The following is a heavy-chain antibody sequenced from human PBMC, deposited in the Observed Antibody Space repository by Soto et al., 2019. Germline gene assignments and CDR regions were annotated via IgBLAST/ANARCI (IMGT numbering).Heavy chain of an antibody. CDR1: GLTFTAYG. Sequence: GGSLRLSCAASGLTFTAYGMHWVRQAPGKGLEWVAFISYDGSYKHYGESVKGRLTISRDNSKNTMYLQMDSLRPDDTAVFYCVRPLRTEATGYYGMAFWGQGTKVTVSS. CDR3: VRPLRTEATGYYGMAF. V-gene: IGHV3-30*03. J-gene: IGHJ6*02. D-gene: IGHD5-12*01. CDR2: ISYDGSYK.